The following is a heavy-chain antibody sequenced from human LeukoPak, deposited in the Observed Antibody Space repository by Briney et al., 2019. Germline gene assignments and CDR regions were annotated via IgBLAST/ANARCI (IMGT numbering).Heavy chain of an antibody. CDR3: ARDYYYGSGTPPGDTFDI. J-gene: IGHJ3*02. V-gene: IGHV3-30*01. CDR1: EFTFSNFA. D-gene: IGHD3-10*01. CDR2: ISYDGSDK. Sequence: GRSLRLSCAASEFTFSNFAMHWVRQAPGRGPEWVALISYDGSDKFYADSVKGRFTLSRDNSQNTVYLQMDSLRPEDTAVYYCARDYYYGSGTPPGDTFDIWGQGTMVTVSS.